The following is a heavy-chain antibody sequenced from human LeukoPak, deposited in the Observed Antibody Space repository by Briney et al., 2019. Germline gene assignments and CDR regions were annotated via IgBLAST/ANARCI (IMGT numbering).Heavy chain of an antibody. CDR1: GGSISSYY. CDR2: ISDIGSI. V-gene: IGHV4-59*08. Sequence: SETLSLTCTVSGGSISSYYWSWIRQPPGKGLEWIAYISDIGSINYNPSLKSRVTISVDTSKNQFSLKLSSVTAADTAVYYCARHFREYYYDSYYFDYWGQGTLVTVSS. D-gene: IGHD3-22*01. CDR3: ARHFREYYYDSYYFDY. J-gene: IGHJ4*02.